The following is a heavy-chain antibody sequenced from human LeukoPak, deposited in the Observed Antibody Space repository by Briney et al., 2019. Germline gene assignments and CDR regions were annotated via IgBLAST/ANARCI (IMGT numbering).Heavy chain of an antibody. CDR3: ARSCYKRANDAFDI. V-gene: IGHV4-59*01. J-gene: IGHJ3*02. CDR2: IFYTGVS. D-gene: IGHD3-10*01. Sequence: PSETLSLTCTVSGDSFSTYYLSWIRQPPGKGLEWIGFIFYTGVSNYSPSLNGRVTISVDTSKNQFSLRLTSVTAADTAVYFCARSCYKRANDAFDIWGQGTLVTVAS. CDR1: GDSFSTYY.